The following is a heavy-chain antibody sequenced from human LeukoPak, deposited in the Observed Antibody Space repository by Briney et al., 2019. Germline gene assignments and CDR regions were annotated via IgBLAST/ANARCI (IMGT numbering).Heavy chain of an antibody. V-gene: IGHV3-30-3*01. D-gene: IGHD6-13*01. CDR1: GFTFSSYA. Sequence: GGSLRLSCAASGFTFSSYAMHWVRQAPGKGLEWVAVISYDGSNKYYADSVKGRFTISRDNSKNTLYLQMNSLRAEDTAVYYCASLNSIAAAGSNFDYWGQGTLVTVSS. CDR3: ASLNSIAAAGSNFDY. J-gene: IGHJ4*02. CDR2: ISYDGSNK.